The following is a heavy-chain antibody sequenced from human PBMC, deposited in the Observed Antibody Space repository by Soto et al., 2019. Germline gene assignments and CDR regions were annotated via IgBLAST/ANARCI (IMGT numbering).Heavy chain of an antibody. J-gene: IGHJ3*02. CDR2: IYYSGST. V-gene: IGHV4-59*01. Sequence: PSETLSLTCTVSGGSISSYYWSWIRQPPGKGLEWIGYIYYSGSTNYNPSLKSRVTISVDTSKNQFSLKLSSVTAADTAVYYCARAVVGATKAFDIWRQGTMVTVSS. CDR1: GGSISSYY. CDR3: ARAVVGATKAFDI. D-gene: IGHD1-26*01.